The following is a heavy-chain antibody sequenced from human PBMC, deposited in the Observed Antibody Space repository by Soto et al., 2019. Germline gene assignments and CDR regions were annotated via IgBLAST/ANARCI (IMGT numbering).Heavy chain of an antibody. J-gene: IGHJ3*01. CDR3: AKGPFCSPNSGSYLHCSALAF. Sequence: HPGGSLRLSCAASGFTFSSYAMSWVRQAPGKGLEWVSTISGSGGSTYYADSVKGRFTISRDNSKHTLYLQMNSLRAEDTAGYYCAKGPFCSPNSGSYLHCSALAFWGQGTLVTVSS. CDR2: ISGSGGST. V-gene: IGHV3-23*01. D-gene: IGHD1-26*01. CDR1: GFTFSSYA.